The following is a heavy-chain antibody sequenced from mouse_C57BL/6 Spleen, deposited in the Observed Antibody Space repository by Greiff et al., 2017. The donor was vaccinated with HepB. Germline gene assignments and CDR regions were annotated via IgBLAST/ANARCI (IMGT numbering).Heavy chain of an antibody. Sequence: EVMLVESVAELVRPGASVKLSCTASGFNIKNTYMHWVKQRPEQGLEWIGRIDPANGNTKYAPKFQGKATITADTSSNTAYLQLSSLTSEDTAIYYCARAVLRSYYAMDYWGQGTSVTVSS. CDR1: GFNIKNTY. D-gene: IGHD1-1*01. CDR3: ARAVLRSYYAMDY. V-gene: IGHV14-3*01. CDR2: IDPANGNT. J-gene: IGHJ4*01.